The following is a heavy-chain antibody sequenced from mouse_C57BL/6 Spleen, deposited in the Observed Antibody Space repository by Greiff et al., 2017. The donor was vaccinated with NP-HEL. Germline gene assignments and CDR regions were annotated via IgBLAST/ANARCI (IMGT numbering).Heavy chain of an antibody. CDR1: GYTFTSYW. Sequence: QVQLQQSGAELVKPGASVKMSCKASGYTFTSYWITWVKQRPGQGLEWIGDIYPGSGSTNYNEKFKSKATLTVDTSSSTAYMQLSSLTSEDSAVYYCARGGGLRPWCAYWGQGTLVTVS. J-gene: IGHJ3*01. V-gene: IGHV1-55*01. CDR2: IYPGSGST. D-gene: IGHD2-4*01. CDR3: ARGGGLRPWCAY.